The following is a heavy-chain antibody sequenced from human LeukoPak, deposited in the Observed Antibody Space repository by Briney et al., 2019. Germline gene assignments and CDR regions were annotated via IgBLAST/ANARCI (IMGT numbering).Heavy chain of an antibody. D-gene: IGHD2-2*01. J-gene: IGHJ4*02. V-gene: IGHV1-2*02. CDR3: TRGRTVAPGAAPPFDY. CDR1: GYIFTDYF. CDR2: IDPNDGGT. Sequence: ASVRVSCKASGYIFTDYFIHWVRQAPGQGLEWMGWIDPNDGGTNLAQKFQGRVTLTRDTSISTAYMELSSLGSDDTAVYYCTRGRTVAPGAAPPFDYWGQETLVIVSS.